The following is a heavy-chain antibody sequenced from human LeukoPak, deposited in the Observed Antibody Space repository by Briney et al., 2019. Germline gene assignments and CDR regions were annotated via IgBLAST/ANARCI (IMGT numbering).Heavy chain of an antibody. V-gene: IGHV3-30-3*01. D-gene: IGHD2-2*01. CDR3: AKDTYCSSTSCYASFDY. CDR2: ISYDGSNK. CDR1: GFTFSSYA. Sequence: GRSLRLSCAASGFTFSSYAMHWVRQAPGKGLEWVAVISYDGSNKYYADSVKGRFTISRDNSKNTLYLQMNSLRAEDTAVYYCAKDTYCSSTSCYASFDYWGQGTLVTVSS. J-gene: IGHJ4*02.